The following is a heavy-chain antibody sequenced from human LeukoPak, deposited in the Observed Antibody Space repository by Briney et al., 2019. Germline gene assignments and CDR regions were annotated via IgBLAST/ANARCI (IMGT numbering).Heavy chain of an antibody. CDR2: IYSGGNT. Sequence: GGSLRLSCAASGFIFTNYEMNWVRQAPGKGLEWVALIYSGGNTHYADSVKGRFTISRDNSKNTLYLQMSSLRVEDTAVYYCTRDTPGIAASVSGGWGQGTLVTVSS. J-gene: IGHJ4*02. CDR3: TRDTPGIAASVSGG. D-gene: IGHD6-13*01. CDR1: GFIFTNYE. V-gene: IGHV3-53*01.